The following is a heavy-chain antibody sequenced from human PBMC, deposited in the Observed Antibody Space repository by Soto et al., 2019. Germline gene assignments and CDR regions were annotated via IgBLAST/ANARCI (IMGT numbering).Heavy chain of an antibody. Sequence: PGGSLRLSCAASGFTFSTYDMTWVRQAPGKGLEWVANIKQDGSEKYYVDSVKGRFTISRDNAKNSVYLQMNSLRAEDTAVYYCARDRTLTGAPRGMDVWGQGTTVTVSS. CDR2: IKQDGSEK. J-gene: IGHJ6*02. D-gene: IGHD1-20*01. CDR3: ARDRTLTGAPRGMDV. V-gene: IGHV3-7*03. CDR1: GFTFSTYD.